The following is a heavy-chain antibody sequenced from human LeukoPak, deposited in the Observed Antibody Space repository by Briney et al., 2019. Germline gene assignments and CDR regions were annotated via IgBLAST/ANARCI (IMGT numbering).Heavy chain of an antibody. V-gene: IGHV1-8*03. CDR3: ITAYSGTYYVFDY. J-gene: IGHJ4*02. Sequence: ASVKVSCKASGYTFTTYDINWVRRATGQGLEWMGWMNPNTGNTGYAQKFQGRVTITRNTSISTAYMELSSLRFEDTAVYYCITAYSGTYYVFDYWGQGTLVTVSS. CDR2: MNPNTGNT. CDR1: GYTFTTYD. D-gene: IGHD1-26*01.